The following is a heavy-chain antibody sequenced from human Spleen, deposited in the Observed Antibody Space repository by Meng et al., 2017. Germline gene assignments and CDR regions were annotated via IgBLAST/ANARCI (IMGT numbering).Heavy chain of an antibody. D-gene: IGHD4-11*01. CDR2: INHSGST. CDR1: GGSISSGGYY. V-gene: IGHV4-39*02. J-gene: IGHJ4*02. Sequence: RHLQEAAPGLVKPSQTLSLTCTVSGGSISSGGYYWSWIRQPPGKGREWIGEINHSGSTNYNPSLESRATISVDTSQNNLSLKLSSVTAADSAVYYCARGPTTMAHDFDYWGQGTLVTVSS. CDR3: ARGPTTMAHDFDY.